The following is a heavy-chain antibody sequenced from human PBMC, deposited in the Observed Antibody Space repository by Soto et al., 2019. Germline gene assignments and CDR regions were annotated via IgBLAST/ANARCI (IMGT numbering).Heavy chain of an antibody. CDR1: GFTFSSYA. CDR2: ISGSGGST. CDR3: AKASGYYYYYGMDV. D-gene: IGHD6-13*01. V-gene: IGHV3-23*01. Sequence: QPGGSLRLSCAACGFTFSSYAMSWVRQAPGKGLEWVSAISGSGGSTYYADSVKGRFTISRDNSKNTLYLQMNSLRAEDTAVYYCAKASGYYYYYGMDVWGQGTTVTVSS. J-gene: IGHJ6*02.